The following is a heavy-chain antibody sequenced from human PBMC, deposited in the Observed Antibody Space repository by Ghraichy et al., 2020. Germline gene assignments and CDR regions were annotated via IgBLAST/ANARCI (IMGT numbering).Heavy chain of an antibody. Sequence: ASVKVSCKASGYTFTSYDINWVRQATGQGLEWMGWMNPNSGNTGYAQKFQGRVTITRNTSISTAYMELSSLRSEDTAVYYCARGDSGSYYDVIKPIDYWGQGTLVTVSS. CDR1: GYTFTSYD. CDR2: MNPNSGNT. CDR3: ARGDSGSYYDVIKPIDY. D-gene: IGHD1-26*01. J-gene: IGHJ4*02. V-gene: IGHV1-8*03.